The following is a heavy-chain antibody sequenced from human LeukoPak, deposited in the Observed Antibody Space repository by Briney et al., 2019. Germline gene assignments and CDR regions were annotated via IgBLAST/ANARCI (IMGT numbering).Heavy chain of an antibody. CDR3: ARDRGVGLRFDYFDY. CDR1: GYTFTGYY. D-gene: IGHD5-12*01. J-gene: IGHJ4*02. V-gene: IGHV1-2*02. Sequence: EASVKVSCKASGYTFTGYYMHWVRQAPGQGREWMGWINPNSGGTNYAQKFQGRVTMTRDTSISTAYMELSRLRSDDTAVYYCARDRGVGLRFDYFDYWGQGTLVTVSS. CDR2: INPNSGGT.